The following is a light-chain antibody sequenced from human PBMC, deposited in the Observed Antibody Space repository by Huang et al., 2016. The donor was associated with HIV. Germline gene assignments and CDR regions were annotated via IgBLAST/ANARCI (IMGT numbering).Light chain of an antibody. V-gene: IGKV3-20*01. CDR1: QSVGRTS. CDR2: DAS. CDR3: QQYGSSPTT. Sequence: LTQSPGTLSLSPGERATLSCRASQSVGRTSLAWYQQQPGQAPTLLIYDASRRPSGIPDRFSGSGSGTDFTLSISRLEPEDFAVYYCQQYGSSPTTFGQGTKVEI. J-gene: IGKJ1*01.